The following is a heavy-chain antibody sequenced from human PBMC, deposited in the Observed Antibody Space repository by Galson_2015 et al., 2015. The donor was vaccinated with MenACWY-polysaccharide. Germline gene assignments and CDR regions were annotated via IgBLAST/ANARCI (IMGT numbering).Heavy chain of an antibody. CDR2: INTDGSGT. CDR1: GFTFSSYW. J-gene: IGHJ3*01. V-gene: IGHV3-74*01. D-gene: IGHD2-21*02. Sequence: SLRLSCAASGFTFSSYWMHWVRQAPGEGLVWVSRINTDGSGTSYADSVKGRFTVSRDNAKNTVYLQMNSLRGEDTAVYYCARDPHCGAGCSIHDAFDVWGQGTKVTVSS. CDR3: ARDPHCGAGCSIHDAFDV.